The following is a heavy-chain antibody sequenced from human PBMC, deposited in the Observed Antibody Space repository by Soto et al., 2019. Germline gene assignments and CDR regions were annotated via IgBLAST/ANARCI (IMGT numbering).Heavy chain of an antibody. CDR3: AKNLYYYDVSGLH. Sequence: EVQLLESGGGLVQPGGSLRLSCAASGFTFSSYAMSWVRQAPGKGLEWVSAISGSGGSTYYADSVKGRFTISRDNSKNTLYLQMSSLKAEDTAVYYCAKNLYYYDVSGLHWGQGTLVTVSS. J-gene: IGHJ4*02. CDR1: GFTFSSYA. D-gene: IGHD3-22*01. V-gene: IGHV3-23*01. CDR2: ISGSGGST.